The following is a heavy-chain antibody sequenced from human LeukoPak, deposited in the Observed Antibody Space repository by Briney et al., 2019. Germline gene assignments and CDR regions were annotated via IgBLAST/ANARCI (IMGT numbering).Heavy chain of an antibody. CDR1: GFIFNNYA. Sequence: GRSLRLSCAGSGFIFNNYAMHWVRQPPGKGLEWVSGISWNSGSIDYADSVKGRFTISRDNAKNSLYLQMNSLRAEDTAVYYCAREIGDYDFWSGTRGNGMDVWGQGTTVTVSS. CDR3: AREIGDYDFWSGTRGNGMDV. J-gene: IGHJ6*02. CDR2: ISWNSGSI. V-gene: IGHV3-9*01. D-gene: IGHD3-3*01.